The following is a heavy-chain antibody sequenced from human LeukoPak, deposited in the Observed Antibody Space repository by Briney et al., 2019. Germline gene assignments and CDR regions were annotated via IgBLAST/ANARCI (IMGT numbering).Heavy chain of an antibody. CDR3: ARDRGYGSGSYYKQFDY. V-gene: IGHV1-18*01. CDR2: ISAYNGNT. D-gene: IGHD3-10*01. Sequence: GASVKVSCKASGYTFTSYGISWVRQAPGQGLEWMGWISAYNGNTNYAQKLQGRVTMTTDTSTSTAYMELRSLRSDDTAVYYCARDRGYGSGSYYKQFDYWGQGTLVTVSS. J-gene: IGHJ4*02. CDR1: GYTFTSYG.